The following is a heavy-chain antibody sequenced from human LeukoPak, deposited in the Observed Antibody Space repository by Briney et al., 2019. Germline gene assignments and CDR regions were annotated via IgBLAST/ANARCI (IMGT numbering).Heavy chain of an antibody. CDR1: GFTFSNAW. Sequence: GGSLRLSCAASGFTFSNAWMNWVRQAPGKGLEWVGRIKSKTDGGTTDYAAPVKGRFTISRDDSKNTLYLQMSSLKTEDTAVYYCTSEGYGDYALDYWGQGTLVTVSS. CDR3: TSEGYGDYALDY. J-gene: IGHJ4*02. CDR2: IKSKTDGGTT. D-gene: IGHD4-17*01. V-gene: IGHV3-15*07.